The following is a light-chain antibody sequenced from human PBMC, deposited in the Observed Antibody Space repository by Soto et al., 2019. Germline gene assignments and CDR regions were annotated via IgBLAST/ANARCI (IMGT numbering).Light chain of an antibody. Sequence: EIVLTQSPATLSLSPGERATLSCWASQSINIYLAWYQQKPGQAPRLLIYDASNRATGIPARFSGSGSGTDFTLTISSLEPEDFSVYYCQQRYTWPLTFGGGNKVEI. CDR3: QQRYTWPLT. J-gene: IGKJ4*01. CDR1: QSINIY. CDR2: DAS. V-gene: IGKV3-11*01.